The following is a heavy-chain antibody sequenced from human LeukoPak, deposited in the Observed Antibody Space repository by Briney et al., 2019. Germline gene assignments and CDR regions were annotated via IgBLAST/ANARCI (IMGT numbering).Heavy chain of an antibody. CDR1: GGSISMSTYY. Sequence: PSETLSLTCTVSGGSISMSTYYWGWIRQPPGKGLECIGSIHFSGNSYYNPSPSLKSRVTISVDTSKNQFSLNVISVTAADTAVYYCARFTRSSSPHYYYYAMDVWGQGTTVTVSS. CDR2: IHFSGNS. J-gene: IGHJ6*02. CDR3: ARFTRSSSPHYYYYAMDV. D-gene: IGHD6-6*01. V-gene: IGHV4-39*01.